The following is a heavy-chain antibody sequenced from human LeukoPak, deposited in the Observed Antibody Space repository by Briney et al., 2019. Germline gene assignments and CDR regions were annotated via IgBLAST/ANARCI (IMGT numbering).Heavy chain of an antibody. V-gene: IGHV5-51*01. D-gene: IGHD3-22*01. Sequence: GESLKISCKGSGYSCTSYWIGWVRQMPGKGLEWMGIIYPGDSDTRYSPSFQGQVTISADKSISTAYLQWSSLKASDTAMYYCARRSQYYYDSSGYYDAFDIWDQGTMVTVSS. CDR1: GYSCTSYW. CDR3: ARRSQYYYDSSGYYDAFDI. J-gene: IGHJ3*02. CDR2: IYPGDSDT.